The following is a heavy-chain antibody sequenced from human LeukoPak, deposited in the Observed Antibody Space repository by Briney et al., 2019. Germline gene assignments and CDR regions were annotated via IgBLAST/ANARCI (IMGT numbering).Heavy chain of an antibody. CDR2: ISYDGSNK. CDR3: ARDGSYLYTGFDY. V-gene: IGHV3-30*03. D-gene: IGHD3-16*02. CDR1: GFTFSSYG. J-gene: IGHJ4*02. Sequence: GGSLRLSCAASGFTFSSYGMHWVRQAPGKGLEWVAVISYDGSNKYYADSVKGRFTISRDNSKNTLYLQMNSLRAEDTAVYYCARDGSYLYTGFDYWGQGTLVTVSS.